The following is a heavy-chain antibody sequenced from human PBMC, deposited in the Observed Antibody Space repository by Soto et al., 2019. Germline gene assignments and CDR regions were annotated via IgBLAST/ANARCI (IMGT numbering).Heavy chain of an antibody. CDR2: ISSTTNYI. J-gene: IGHJ4*02. CDR1: GFTFTRFS. Sequence: PGGSLRLSCAASGFTFTRFSMNWVRQAPGKGLEWVSSISSTTNYIYYGDSMKGRFTISRDNAKNSLYLEMNSLRAEDTAVYYCARESEDLTSNFDYWGQGTLVTVSS. V-gene: IGHV3-21*06. CDR3: ARESEDLTSNFDY.